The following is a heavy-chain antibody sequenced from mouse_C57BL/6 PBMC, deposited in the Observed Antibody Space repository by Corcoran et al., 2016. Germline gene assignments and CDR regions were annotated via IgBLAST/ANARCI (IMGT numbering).Heavy chain of an antibody. CDR1: GYTFTTYG. Sequence: QIQLVQSGPELKKSGETVKISCKASGYTFTTYGMSWVKQAPGKGLKWMGWINTYSGVPTYADDFKGRFAFSLETSASTAYLQINNLKNEDTATYFCAGGYYSNYETCFAYWGQGTLVTVSA. CDR3: AGGYYSNYETCFAY. D-gene: IGHD2-5*01. J-gene: IGHJ3*01. V-gene: IGHV9-3*01. CDR2: INTYSGVP.